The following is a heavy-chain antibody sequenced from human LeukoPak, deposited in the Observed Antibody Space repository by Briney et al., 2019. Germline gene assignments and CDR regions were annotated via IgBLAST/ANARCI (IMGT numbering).Heavy chain of an antibody. V-gene: IGHV1-18*01. D-gene: IGHD6-13*01. CDR1: GYTFTTYG. J-gene: IGHJ6*03. CDR2: ISAHNGNT. CDR3: ARVSYSSSWDSRDYYYMDV. Sequence: GASVRVSCTASGYTFTTYGISWVRQAPGQGLEGMGWISAHNGNTNYAQKLKGRVTMTTDTSTSTAYMELRSLRSDDTAVYYCARVSYSSSWDSRDYYYMDVWGEGTTVTVSS.